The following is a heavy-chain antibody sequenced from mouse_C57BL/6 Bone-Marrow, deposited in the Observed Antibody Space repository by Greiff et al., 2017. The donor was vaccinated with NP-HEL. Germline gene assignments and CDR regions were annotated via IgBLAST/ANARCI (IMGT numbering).Heavy chain of an antibody. CDR3: AKREDFGYDGYYAMDY. CDR2: IWGGGST. V-gene: IGHV2-9*01. D-gene: IGHD2-2*01. Sequence: VKLMESGPGLVAPSQSLSITCTVSGFSLTSYGVDWVRQPPGKGLEWLGVIWGGGSTNYNSALMSRLSISKDNSKSQVFLKMNSLQTDDTAMYYCAKREDFGYDGYYAMDYWGQGTSVTVSS. CDR1: GFSLTSYG. J-gene: IGHJ4*01.